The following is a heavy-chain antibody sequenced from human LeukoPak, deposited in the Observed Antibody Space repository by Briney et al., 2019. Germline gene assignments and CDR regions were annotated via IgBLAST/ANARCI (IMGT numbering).Heavy chain of an antibody. J-gene: IGHJ4*02. CDR2: IYYSGST. CDR3: ASRINCSGGSCSDY. CDR1: GGSISSSSYY. D-gene: IGHD2-15*01. V-gene: IGHV4-39*01. Sequence: SETLSLTCTVSGGSISSSSYYWDWIRQPPGKGLEWIESIYYSGSTYYNPSLKSRVTISVDTSKNQFSLKLSSVTAADTAVYYCASRINCSGGSCSDYWGQGTLVTVSS.